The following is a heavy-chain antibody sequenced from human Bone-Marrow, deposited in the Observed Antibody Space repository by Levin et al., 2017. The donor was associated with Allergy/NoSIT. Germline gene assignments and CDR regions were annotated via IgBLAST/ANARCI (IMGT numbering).Heavy chain of an antibody. D-gene: IGHD2-15*01. Sequence: LSLPFSFSCFSGCFLNYYWDWIRHAPFPFLSFLFLLSPRGRPYDNPSLKSRLTMSIDTSKNQFSLRLASVTAADTALYFCARRYATASGGRIDHWGQGRLVTV. CDR3: ARRYATASGGRIDH. CDR2: LSPRGRP. V-gene: IGHV4-39*01. J-gene: IGHJ4*02. CDR1: CFSGCFLNYY.